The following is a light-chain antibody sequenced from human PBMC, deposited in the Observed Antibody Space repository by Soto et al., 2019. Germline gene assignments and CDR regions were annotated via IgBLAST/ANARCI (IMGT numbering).Light chain of an antibody. J-gene: IGKJ2*01. CDR2: GAS. CDR1: QSVSSSY. Sequence: EIVLTQSPGTLSLSPGERATLSCRASQSVSSSYLAWYQQKPGQAPRLLIYGASSRATGIPDRFSCSGSGTDFTLTISRLEYEDFAVYYCTQYGTSPRYTFGQGTKLEIK. CDR3: TQYGTSPRYT. V-gene: IGKV3-20*01.